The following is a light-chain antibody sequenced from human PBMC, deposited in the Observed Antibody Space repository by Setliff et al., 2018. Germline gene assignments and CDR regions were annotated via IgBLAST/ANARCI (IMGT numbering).Light chain of an antibody. Sequence: QSALTQPRSVSGSPGQSVAISCTGTSSDVGGYNYVGWYQQHPGKAPKLIIYDVDVRPSGVPDRFYGSKSGNTASLTISGLQAEDEADYYCCSYAGTYKFVVFGGGTQRTVL. CDR1: SSDVGGYNY. CDR3: CSYAGTYKFVV. V-gene: IGLV2-11*01. CDR2: DVD. J-gene: IGLJ2*01.